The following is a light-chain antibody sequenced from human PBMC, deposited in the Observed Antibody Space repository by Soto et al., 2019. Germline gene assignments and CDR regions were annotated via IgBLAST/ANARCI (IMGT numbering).Light chain of an antibody. V-gene: IGKV1-39*01. J-gene: IGKJ5*01. CDR1: QSITNS. Sequence: DIHMTQSPSSLSASVGYRFTITCRASQSITNSLNWYQQKPGKAPKLLIYAASRLQSGVPSRFSGSGSGTDFTLTISSLQPEDFATYYCQQSYSNPSTFGQGTRLEIK. CDR3: QQSYSNPST. CDR2: AAS.